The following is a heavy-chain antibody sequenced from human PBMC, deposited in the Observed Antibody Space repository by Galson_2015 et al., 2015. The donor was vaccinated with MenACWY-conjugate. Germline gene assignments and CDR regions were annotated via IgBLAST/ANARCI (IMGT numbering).Heavy chain of an antibody. Sequence: SLRLSCAASGFTFSGSAMPWVRQAPGKGLEWVAVIWYDGSNKYYADSVKGRFTISRDNSKNTLYLQMNSLRAEDTAVYYCAREGATMVRGATYYYGMDVWGQGTTVTVSS. CDR3: AREGATMVRGATYYYGMDV. V-gene: IGHV3-33*01. J-gene: IGHJ6*02. D-gene: IGHD3-10*01. CDR1: GFTFSGSA. CDR2: IWYDGSNK.